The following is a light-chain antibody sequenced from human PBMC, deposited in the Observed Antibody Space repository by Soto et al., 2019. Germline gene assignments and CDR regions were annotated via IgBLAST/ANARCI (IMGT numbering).Light chain of an antibody. J-gene: IGKJ5*01. Sequence: IVLTQSPCTLSWSPGAIATLSYRASQSLSSSYLAWYQQKSGQAPRLLIYGSFSRATGIPDRFSGSGPGTDFTLTISRLEPEDFAVYYCQQYGSLITLGQGTRLEIK. CDR3: QQYGSLIT. CDR1: QSLSSSY. V-gene: IGKV3-20*01. CDR2: GSF.